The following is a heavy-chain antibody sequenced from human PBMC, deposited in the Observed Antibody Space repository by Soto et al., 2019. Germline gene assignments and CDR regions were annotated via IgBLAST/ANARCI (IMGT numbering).Heavy chain of an antibody. CDR2: IGTAGDT. Sequence: EVQLVESGGGLVQPGGSLRLSCAASGFTFSSYDMHWARQATGKGLEWVLAIGTAGDTYYPGSVKGRFTISRENAKHSLYLQMNSLRAGDTAVYYCARGHEGSTGMDVWGQGTTVTVSS. J-gene: IGHJ6*02. D-gene: IGHD2-2*01. CDR3: ARGHEGSTGMDV. CDR1: GFTFSSYD. V-gene: IGHV3-13*04.